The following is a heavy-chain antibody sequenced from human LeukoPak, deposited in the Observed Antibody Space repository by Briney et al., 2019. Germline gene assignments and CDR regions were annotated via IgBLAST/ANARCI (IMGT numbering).Heavy chain of an antibody. Sequence: VRSLRLSCAAPGFSLSDFITHWVRQAPGEGREWVAVISSDERNQYYADTVQGRFTLSTDNTTNTLFLYMKSPRVEDTAVCICAIGGLTTIDYWGQGTLVVVSS. J-gene: IGHJ4*02. D-gene: IGHD2-21*02. CDR1: GFSLSDFI. CDR3: AIGGLTTIDY. V-gene: IGHV3-30*03. CDR2: ISSDERNQ.